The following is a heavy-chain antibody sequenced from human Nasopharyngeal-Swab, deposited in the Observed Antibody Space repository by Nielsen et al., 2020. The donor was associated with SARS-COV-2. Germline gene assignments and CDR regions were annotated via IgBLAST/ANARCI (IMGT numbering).Heavy chain of an antibody. CDR2: IIPIFGTA. CDR1: GGTFSSYA. V-gene: IGHV1-69*13. CDR3: ARVTIRSSSKWNWFDP. Sequence: SVKVSCKASGGTFSSYAISWVRQAPGQGLEWMGGIIPIFGTANYAQKFQGRVTITADESTSTAYMELSSLRSEDTAVYYRARVTIRSSSKWNWFDPWGQGTLVTVSS. D-gene: IGHD6-6*01. J-gene: IGHJ5*02.